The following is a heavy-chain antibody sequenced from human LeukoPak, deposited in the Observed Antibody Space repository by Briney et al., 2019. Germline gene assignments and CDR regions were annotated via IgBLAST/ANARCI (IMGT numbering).Heavy chain of an antibody. V-gene: IGHV4-39*07. CDR2: SYYSGST. CDR3: ARQLGRGYYYMDV. CDR1: GGSISSSSYY. D-gene: IGHD6-13*01. Sequence: SETLSLTCTVSGGSISSSSYYWGWIRQPPGKGLEWIGSSYYSGSTYYNPSLKSRVTISVDTSKNQFSLKLSSVTAADTAVYYCARQLGRGYYYMDVWGKGTTVTVSS. J-gene: IGHJ6*03.